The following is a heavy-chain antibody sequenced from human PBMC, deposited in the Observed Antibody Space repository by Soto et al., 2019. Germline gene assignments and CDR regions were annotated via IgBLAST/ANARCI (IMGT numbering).Heavy chain of an antibody. D-gene: IGHD3-22*01. J-gene: IGHJ6*02. CDR3: AKDLFFAGGYYPLGYYYYGMDV. Sequence: GGSLRLSCAASGFTFSSYGMHWVRQAPGKGLEWVAVISYDGSNKYYADSVKGRFTISRDNSKNTLYLQMNSLRAEDTAVYYCAKDLFFAGGYYPLGYYYYGMDVWGQGTTVTVSS. CDR1: GFTFSSYG. CDR2: ISYDGSNK. V-gene: IGHV3-30*18.